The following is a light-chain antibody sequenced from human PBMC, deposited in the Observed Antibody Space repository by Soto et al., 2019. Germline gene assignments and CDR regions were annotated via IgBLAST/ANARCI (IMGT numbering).Light chain of an antibody. CDR2: DAS. V-gene: IGKV3-20*01. CDR3: QEYDGAPIT. CDR1: QSIRSER. Sequence: EIVLTQSPDTLSLSPRERATLSCRASQSIRSERLAWYQQKPGQAPRLVIFDASNRASGMPERFSGSGSGTDFTLTIARLEPEDFAVYYCQEYDGAPITFGLGTRLEIK. J-gene: IGKJ5*01.